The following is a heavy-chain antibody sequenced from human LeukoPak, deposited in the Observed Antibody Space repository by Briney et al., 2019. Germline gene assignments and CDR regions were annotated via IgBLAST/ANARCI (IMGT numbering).Heavy chain of an antibody. J-gene: IGHJ4*02. Sequence: GGSLRLSCAASGFSFSTSWMSWVRQAPGKGLEWVADIKGDGSEKYYVDSVKGRFTISRDNTKNSLYLQMNSLRAEDTAVYYCARDFGWVQFDYWGQGTLVTVSS. CDR2: IKGDGSEK. D-gene: IGHD5-24*01. V-gene: IGHV3-7*04. CDR1: GFSFSTSW. CDR3: ARDFGWVQFDY.